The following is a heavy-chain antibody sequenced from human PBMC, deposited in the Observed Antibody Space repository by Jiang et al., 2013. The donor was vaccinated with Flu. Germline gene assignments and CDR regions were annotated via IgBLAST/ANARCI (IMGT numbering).Heavy chain of an antibody. V-gene: IGHV6-1*01. J-gene: IGHJ4*02. CDR1: GDNVSSNSAT. CDR2: TYYRSKWSH. CDR3: ARRPVVGASFLDC. D-gene: IGHD4/OR15-4a*01. Sequence: PGLVKPSQTLSVTCVISGDNVSSNSATWNWIRQSPSRGLEWLGETYYRSKWSHEYGLSVQSRIIITPDTSKNQFTLHLNSVTPEDTAVYYCARRPVVGASFLDCWGQGTLVTVSS.